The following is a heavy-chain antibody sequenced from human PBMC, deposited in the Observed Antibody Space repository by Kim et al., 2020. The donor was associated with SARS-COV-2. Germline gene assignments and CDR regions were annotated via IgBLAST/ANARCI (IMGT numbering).Heavy chain of an antibody. D-gene: IGHD2-2*02. Sequence: ASVKVSCKASGYTFTSYDINWVRQATGQGLEWMGWMNPNSGNTGYAQKFQGRVTMTRNTSISTAYMELSSLRSEDTAVYYCARGSVPAAIRPGDYWGQGTLVTVSS. CDR2: MNPNSGNT. V-gene: IGHV1-8*01. CDR1: GYTFTSYD. J-gene: IGHJ4*02. CDR3: ARGSVPAAIRPGDY.